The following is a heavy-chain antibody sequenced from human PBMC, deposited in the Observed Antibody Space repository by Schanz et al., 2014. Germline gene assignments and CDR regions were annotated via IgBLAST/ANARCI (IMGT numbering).Heavy chain of an antibody. V-gene: IGHV3-74*02. CDR2: IQSDGGIT. J-gene: IGHJ4*02. Sequence: EVQLVESGGGLIQPGGSLRLSCAVSGFTVNTNYMSWVRQAPGKGVVWVSRIQSDGGITTYADSVKGRFAISRDNAKNTLYLQMNSLGAEDTAVYYCARATYYHVSGSYYGNFDSWGQGTLVTVSS. CDR3: ARATYYHVSGSYYGNFDS. CDR1: GFTVNTNY. D-gene: IGHD3-10*01.